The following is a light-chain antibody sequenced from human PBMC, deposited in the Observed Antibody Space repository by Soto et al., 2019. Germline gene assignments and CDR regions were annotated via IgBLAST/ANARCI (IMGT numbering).Light chain of an antibody. CDR1: QSVSSN. J-gene: IGKJ5*01. CDR3: HQSYDIPT. Sequence: EVVMTQSPATLSVPPGERATLSCRASQSVSSNLAWYQHKHGQAPRLLIYAASTRATGIPARFSGSGSGTEFTLTISSLQSEDFATYYCHQSYDIPTFGQGTRLEI. V-gene: IGKV3-15*01. CDR2: AAS.